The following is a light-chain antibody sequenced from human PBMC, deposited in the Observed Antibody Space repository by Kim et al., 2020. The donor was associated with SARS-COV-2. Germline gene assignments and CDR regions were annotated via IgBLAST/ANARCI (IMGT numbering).Light chain of an antibody. CDR1: QSVSSSY. CDR3: QQYGSSPLT. Sequence: SPGESATLSCMASQSVSSSYLAWDQQKPGQAPRLLIYGASSRATGIPDRFSGSGSGTDFSLTISRLEPEDFAVYYCQQYGSSPLTFGGGTKVDIK. CDR2: GAS. V-gene: IGKV3-20*01. J-gene: IGKJ4*01.